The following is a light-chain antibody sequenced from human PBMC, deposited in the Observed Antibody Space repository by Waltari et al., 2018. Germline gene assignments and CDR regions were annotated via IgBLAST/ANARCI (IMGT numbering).Light chain of an antibody. V-gene: IGKV3-20*01. CDR1: QSLSRSR. Sequence: IVFTQSPGTLSLYPGERATLSCRASQSLSRSRLSWYQQKTGQAPRLLIYSASSSATGIPDRFSGSGSGTDFSLTISRVEPEDFAVYYCQQYGSSIMYTFGQGTKLEI. CDR3: QQYGSSIMYT. J-gene: IGKJ2*01. CDR2: SAS.